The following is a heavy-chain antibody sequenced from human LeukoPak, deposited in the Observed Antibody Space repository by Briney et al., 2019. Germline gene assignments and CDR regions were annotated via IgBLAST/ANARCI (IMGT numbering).Heavy chain of an antibody. D-gene: IGHD2-2*01. CDR1: GGSFSVYY. CDR2: INHSGST. V-gene: IGHV4-34*01. J-gene: IGHJ4*02. CDR3: ARAPPRYCSSTTCSVDH. Sequence: SETLSLTCAVYGGSFSVYYWSWIRQTPGKGLEWIGEINHSGSTNYNPSLKSRATISVDTSKNQFSLNLISVTAADTAVYYCARAPPRYCSSTTCSVDHWGQGTLVTVSS.